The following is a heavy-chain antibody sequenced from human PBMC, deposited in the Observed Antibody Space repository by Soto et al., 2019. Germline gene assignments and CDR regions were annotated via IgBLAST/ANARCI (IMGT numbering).Heavy chain of an antibody. D-gene: IGHD6-19*01. CDR2: ISAYNGNT. V-gene: IGHV1-18*01. Sequence: GASVKVSCKASGYTFTSYGISWVRQAPGQGLEWMGWISAYNGNTNYAQKLQGRVTMTTDTSTSTAYMELRSLRSDDTAVYYCARDENPGYSSGWYYYYYGMDVWGQGTTVTVSS. CDR3: ARDENPGYSSGWYYYYYGMDV. CDR1: GYTFTSYG. J-gene: IGHJ6*02.